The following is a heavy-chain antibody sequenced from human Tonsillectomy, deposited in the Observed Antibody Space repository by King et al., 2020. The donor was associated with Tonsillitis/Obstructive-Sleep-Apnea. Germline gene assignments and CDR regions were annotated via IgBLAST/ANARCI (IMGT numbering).Heavy chain of an antibody. V-gene: IGHV1-18*01. Sequence: VQLVESGAEVKKPGASVKVSCTASGYTFTNYGISWVRQAPGQGLEWMGWISAYNGNTNYAQKFQGRVTMTTDTSTSTAYMELRSLRSDDTAVYYCARDESGSYYDAFDIWGQGTMVTVSS. CDR1: GYTFTNYG. CDR3: ARDESGSYYDAFDI. CDR2: ISAYNGNT. J-gene: IGHJ3*02. D-gene: IGHD1-26*01.